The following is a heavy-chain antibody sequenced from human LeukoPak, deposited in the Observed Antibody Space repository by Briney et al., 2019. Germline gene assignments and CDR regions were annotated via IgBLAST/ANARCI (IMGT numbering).Heavy chain of an antibody. Sequence: ASVKVSCKASGYTFTGYYMHWVRQAPGQGLEWMGWINPNSGGTNYAQKFQGRVTMTRDTSISTAYMELSRLRSDETAVYYCARDGLYDSSGYSFDYWGQGTLVTVSS. D-gene: IGHD3-22*01. CDR2: INPNSGGT. V-gene: IGHV1-2*02. CDR1: GYTFTGYY. CDR3: ARDGLYDSSGYSFDY. J-gene: IGHJ4*02.